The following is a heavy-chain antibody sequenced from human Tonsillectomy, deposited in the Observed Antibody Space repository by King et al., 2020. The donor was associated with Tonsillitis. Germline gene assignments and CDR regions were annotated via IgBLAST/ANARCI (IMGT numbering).Heavy chain of an antibody. CDR2: IKQDGSKK. Sequence: VQLVESGGGLVQPGGSLRLSCAASGFTFSSFWMSWVRQAPGKGLEWVANIKQDGSKKYYVDSVKGRFTISRDNAKNSLYLQMNSLRAEDTAVYYCAREGGGGYYYFYYYMDVWGKGTTVTVSS. V-gene: IGHV3-7*03. CDR1: GFTFSSFW. D-gene: IGHD3-16*01. J-gene: IGHJ6*03. CDR3: AREGGGGYYYFYYYMDV.